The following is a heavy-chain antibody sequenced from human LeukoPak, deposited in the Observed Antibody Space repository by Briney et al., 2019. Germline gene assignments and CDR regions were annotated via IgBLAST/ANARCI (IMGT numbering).Heavy chain of an antibody. Sequence: GGSLRLSCGASGFTFSRYSMNWVRQAPGKGLEWVSSISSSGSYIYYADSVKGRFTISRDNAKNSLYLQMNSLRPEDAAVYYCANLPLWGQGTLVTVSS. V-gene: IGHV3-21*01. J-gene: IGHJ4*02. CDR3: ANLPL. CDR1: GFTFSRYS. CDR2: ISSSGSYI.